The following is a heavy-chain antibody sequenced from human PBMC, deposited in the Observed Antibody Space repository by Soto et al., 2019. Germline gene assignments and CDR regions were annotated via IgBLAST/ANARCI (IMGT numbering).Heavy chain of an antibody. CDR1: GFTFTNYP. CDR3: ARVASRYTATWYVDF. V-gene: IGHV3-30-3*01. J-gene: IGHJ4*01. D-gene: IGHD3-16*02. CDR2: ISYDGNTK. Sequence: QVQLVESGGGVVQPGRSLRLSCAASGFTFTNYPMHWVRQAPGKGLDWVAIISYDGNTKYYADSVKGRFTISRDISKNTLYRQKNSLSPDDTAVYYWARVASRYTATWYVDFCGQGTLVTVSS.